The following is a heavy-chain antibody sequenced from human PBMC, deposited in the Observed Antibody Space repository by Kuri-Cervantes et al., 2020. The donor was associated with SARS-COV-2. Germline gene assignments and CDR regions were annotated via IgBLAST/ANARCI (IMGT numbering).Heavy chain of an antibody. Sequence: GGSLRLSCAASGFTFSNYAMYWVRQAPGKGIESMAVISYDGSNKYYADSVKGRFTISRDNSKNTLYLKMHSLRAEDPAVYYSASLSIRADVSWFDPWGQGTMVTVSS. J-gene: IGHJ5*02. CDR1: GFTFSNYA. CDR2: ISYDGSNK. CDR3: ASLSIRADVSWFDP. D-gene: IGHD4-11*01. V-gene: IGHV3-30*01.